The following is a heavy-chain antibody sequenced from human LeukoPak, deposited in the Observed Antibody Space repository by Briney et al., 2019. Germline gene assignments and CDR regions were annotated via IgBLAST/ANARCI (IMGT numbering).Heavy chain of an antibody. CDR1: GGSFSGYY. CDR3: ARDRITFGGVIVDY. Sequence: PSETLSLTCAVYGGSFSGYYWSWIRQPPGKGLEWIGEINHSGSTNYNPSLKSRVTISVDTSKNRFSLKLSSVTAADTAVYYCARDRITFGGVIVDYWGQGTLVTVSS. V-gene: IGHV4-34*01. D-gene: IGHD3-16*02. CDR2: INHSGST. J-gene: IGHJ4*02.